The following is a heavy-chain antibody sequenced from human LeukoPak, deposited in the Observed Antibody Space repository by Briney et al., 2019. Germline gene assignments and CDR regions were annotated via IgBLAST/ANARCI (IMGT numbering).Heavy chain of an antibody. CDR1: GYTYTSYD. Sequence: APLKESCKASGYTYTSYDINWVRQTTGQTLDWMGWMNPTRGNTDNPHKVQGRLTMNKHTSISTPNMERTSLTAKDTAGYDCARGPGISQPYDYIWGSYRLGWSARYYFDYWGQGTLVTVSS. V-gene: IGHV1-8*02. CDR2: MNPTRGNT. J-gene: IGHJ4*02. D-gene: IGHD3-16*02. CDR3: ARGPGISQPYDYIWGSYRLGWSARYYFDY.